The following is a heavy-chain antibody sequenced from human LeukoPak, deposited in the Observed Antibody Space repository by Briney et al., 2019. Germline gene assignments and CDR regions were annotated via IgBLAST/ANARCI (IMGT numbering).Heavy chain of an antibody. V-gene: IGHV4-30-4*01. CDR3: ARERAARPGGYFDY. Sequence: SQTLSLTCTVSGGSISSGDYYWSWIRQPPGKGLGWIGYIYYRGSTYYSPSLKSRVTISVDTSKNQFSLKLSSVTAADTAVYYCARERAARPGGYFDYWGQGTLVTVSS. J-gene: IGHJ4*02. D-gene: IGHD6-6*01. CDR1: GGSISSGDYY. CDR2: IYYRGST.